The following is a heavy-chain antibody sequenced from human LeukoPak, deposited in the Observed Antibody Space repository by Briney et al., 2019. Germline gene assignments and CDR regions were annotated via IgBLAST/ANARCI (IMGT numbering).Heavy chain of an antibody. CDR1: GFTFSSYA. D-gene: IGHD3-22*01. CDR2: ISGSGGST. V-gene: IGHV3-23*01. CDR3: AKVGHYYDSSGYHY. J-gene: IGHJ4*02. Sequence: GGSLRLSCAVSGFTFSSYAMNWVRQAPGKGLEWVSAISGSGGSTYYADSVKGRFTISRDNSKNTLYLQMNSLRAEDTAVYYCAKVGHYYDSSGYHYWGQGTLVTVSS.